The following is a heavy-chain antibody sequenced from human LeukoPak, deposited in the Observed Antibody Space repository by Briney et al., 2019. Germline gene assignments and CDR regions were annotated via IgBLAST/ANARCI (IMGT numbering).Heavy chain of an antibody. CDR2: IGTAGDT. V-gene: IGHV3-13*01. CDR1: GFTFSSYD. CDR3: ARGAEYYDFWSGYSDLYYFDY. J-gene: IGHJ4*02. D-gene: IGHD3-3*01. Sequence: PGGSLRLSRAVSGFTFSSYDMHWVRQATGKGLEWVSAIGTAGDTYYPGSVKGRFTISRENAKNSLYLQMSSLRAGDTAVYYCARGAEYYDFWSGYSDLYYFDYWGQGTLVTVSS.